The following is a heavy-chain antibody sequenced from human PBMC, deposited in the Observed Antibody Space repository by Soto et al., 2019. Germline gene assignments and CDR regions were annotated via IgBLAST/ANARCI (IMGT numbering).Heavy chain of an antibody. J-gene: IGHJ6*03. V-gene: IGHV1-2*04. Sequence: ASVKVSCKASGYTFTGHYMHWVRQAPGQGLEWMGWINPNSGGTNYAQKFQGWVTMTRDTSISTAYMELGRLRSDDTAVYYCARENCNGGSCYAAYMDVWGQGTTVTVSS. CDR3: ARENCNGGSCYAAYMDV. CDR2: INPNSGGT. D-gene: IGHD2-15*01. CDR1: GYTFTGHY.